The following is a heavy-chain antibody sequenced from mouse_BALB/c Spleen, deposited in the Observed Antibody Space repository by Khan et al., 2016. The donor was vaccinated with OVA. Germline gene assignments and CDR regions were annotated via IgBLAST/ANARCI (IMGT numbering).Heavy chain of an antibody. V-gene: IGHV1-20*02. Sequence: IQLVQSGPELVKPGASVKISCKASGYSFTGYFMNWVMQSHGKSLEWIGRINPHIGETFYNQKFKGKATLTVDESSSTAHMELRSLASEDSAVXYCARIYGSDFDYWGQGTTLTVSS. CDR3: ARIYGSDFDY. CDR2: INPHIGET. J-gene: IGHJ2*01. CDR1: GYSFTGYF. D-gene: IGHD1-1*01.